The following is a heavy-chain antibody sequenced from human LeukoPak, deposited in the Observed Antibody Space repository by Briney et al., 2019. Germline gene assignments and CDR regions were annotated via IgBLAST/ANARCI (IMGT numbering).Heavy chain of an antibody. Sequence: ASVKVSCKASGYTFTCYYMHWVRQAPGQGLEWMGWINPNSGGTNYAQKFQGRVTMTRDTSISTAYMELSRLRSDDTAVYYCARAYSSGWYYFDYWGQGTLVTVSS. V-gene: IGHV1-2*02. J-gene: IGHJ4*02. CDR3: ARAYSSGWYYFDY. CDR1: GYTFTCYY. D-gene: IGHD6-19*01. CDR2: INPNSGGT.